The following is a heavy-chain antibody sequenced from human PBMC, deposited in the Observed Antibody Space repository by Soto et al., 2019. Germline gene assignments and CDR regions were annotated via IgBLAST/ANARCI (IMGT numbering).Heavy chain of an antibody. D-gene: IGHD1-26*01. V-gene: IGHV3-33*05. CDR2: TSYDGSSE. CDR3: ARGGGLNQLLSGSDH. Sequence: QVQLVESGGGVVQSGGSLTLSCTVSGFFLSDYGMHWVRQAPGKGLEWVAATSYDGSSEYYSDSVKDQFTTSRDNSKNTVYLHMNRLRAEDKGLYYCARGGGLNQLLSGSDHWGQGTLVTVSS. J-gene: IGHJ4*02. CDR1: GFFLSDYG.